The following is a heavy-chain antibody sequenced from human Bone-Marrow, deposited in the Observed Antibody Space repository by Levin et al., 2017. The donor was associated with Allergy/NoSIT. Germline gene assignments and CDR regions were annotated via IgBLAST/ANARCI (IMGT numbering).Heavy chain of an antibody. D-gene: IGHD5-24*01. V-gene: IGHV4-4*01. J-gene: IGHJ3*01. CDR1: GASVTSSKF. CDR3: ARRSVSTGAFDF. Sequence: PGGSLRLSCTVSGASVTSSKFWSWIRQSPGKGLEWIGEAYHVGTTSYTPSLRSRVSISLDRSRNVFSLRMTSVAAADTAMYFCARRSVSTGAFDFWGQGKMVIVSS. CDR2: AYHVGTT.